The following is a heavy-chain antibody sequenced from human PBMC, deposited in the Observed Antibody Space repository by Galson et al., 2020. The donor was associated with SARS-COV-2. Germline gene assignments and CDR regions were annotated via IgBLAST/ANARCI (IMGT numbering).Heavy chain of an antibody. CDR1: GFTFSSYA. V-gene: IGHV3-30-3*01. Sequence: GESLKISCAASGFTFSSYAMHWVRQAPGKGLEWVAVISYDGSNKYYADSVKGRFTISRDNSKNTLYLQMNSLRAEDTAVYYCARDPSYGDWYFDLWGRGTLVTVSS. CDR3: ARDPSYGDWYFDL. D-gene: IGHD4-17*01. J-gene: IGHJ2*01. CDR2: ISYDGSNK.